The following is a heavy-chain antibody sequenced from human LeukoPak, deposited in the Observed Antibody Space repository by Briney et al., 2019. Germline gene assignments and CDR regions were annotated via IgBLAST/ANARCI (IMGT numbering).Heavy chain of an antibody. CDR1: GFTFDDYA. Sequence: GGSLRLSCAASGFTFDDYAMDWVWQVPGRGMEWVSGISWNSNSIGYADSVKGPFTISTDNAKNSLHLQMNSLRAEDTALYYCAKDIGHTGSYNASDIWGQGTMVTVSS. CDR3: AKDIGHTGSYNASDI. CDR2: ISWNSNSI. D-gene: IGHD1-26*01. V-gene: IGHV3-9*01. J-gene: IGHJ3*02.